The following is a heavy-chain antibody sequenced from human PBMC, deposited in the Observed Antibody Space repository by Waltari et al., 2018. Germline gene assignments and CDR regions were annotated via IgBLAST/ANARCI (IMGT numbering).Heavy chain of an antibody. CDR3: ARGRDDYAFDY. D-gene: IGHD4-17*01. V-gene: IGHV4-31*03. J-gene: IGHJ4*02. CDR1: GGSIRSGGYS. Sequence: QVQLQESGPGLVKPSQNLSLTCTVSGGSIRSGGYSWSWIRQHPGKGLEWIGYIYYSGSTYYNPSLKSRVTISVDTSKNQFSLKLSSVTAADTAVYYCARGRDDYAFDYWGQGTLVTVSS. CDR2: IYYSGST.